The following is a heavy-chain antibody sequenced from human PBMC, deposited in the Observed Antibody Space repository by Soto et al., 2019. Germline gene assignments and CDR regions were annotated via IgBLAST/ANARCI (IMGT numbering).Heavy chain of an antibody. CDR3: ARDRGGGYYGMGV. J-gene: IGHJ6*02. V-gene: IGHV1-2*02. CDR2: INPNSGDT. Sequence: GASGEGLCKASGYTFTGYYMHWVRQAPGQGLEWMGWINPNSGDTNSAQKFQGRVTMTRDTSISTAYMELSRLRSDDTAVYYCARDRGGGYYGMGVWGQGTTVTVS. CDR1: GYTFTGYY. D-gene: IGHD3-16*01.